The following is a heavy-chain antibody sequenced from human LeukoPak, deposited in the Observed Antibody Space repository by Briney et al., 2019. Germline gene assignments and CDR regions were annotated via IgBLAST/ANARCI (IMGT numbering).Heavy chain of an antibody. CDR2: IWYDGSNK. J-gene: IGHJ4*02. Sequence: GGSLRLSCAASGFTFSSYGMHWVRQAPGKGLEWVAVIWYDGSNKYYADSVKGRFTISRDNSKNTLYLQMNSLRAEDTAVYYCARETGGDGTYYFDYWGQGTLVTVSS. CDR3: ARETGGDGTYYFDY. D-gene: IGHD5-24*01. CDR1: GFTFSSYG. V-gene: IGHV3-33*01.